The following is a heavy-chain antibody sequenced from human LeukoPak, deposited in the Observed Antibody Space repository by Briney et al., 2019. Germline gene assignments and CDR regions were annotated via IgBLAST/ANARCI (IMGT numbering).Heavy chain of an antibody. CDR2: IISGGSST. J-gene: IGHJ4*02. V-gene: IGHV3-74*01. CDR3: ARGRLYSSGWYFVY. Sequence: GGSLRLSCAASGFTFSSYAMHWVRQAPGKGLEWVSRIISGGSSTDYADSVKGRFTISRDNAKNTLYLEMNTLRAEDTAVYYCARGRLYSSGWYFVYWGQGTLVTVSS. CDR1: GFTFSSYA. D-gene: IGHD6-19*01.